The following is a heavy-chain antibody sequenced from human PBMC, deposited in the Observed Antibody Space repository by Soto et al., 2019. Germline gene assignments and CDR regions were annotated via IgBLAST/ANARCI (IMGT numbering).Heavy chain of an antibody. D-gene: IGHD1-7*01. CDR1: GFTFSTYW. V-gene: IGHV3-7*01. CDR3: ASWFNWNLADY. J-gene: IGHJ4*02. CDR2: IKEDGSEK. Sequence: PGGSLRLSCAASGFTFSTYWMSWVRQAPGKGLEWVANIKEDGSEKYYVDSVKGRFTISRDNAKNSLYLQMNSLRAEDTAVYYCASWFNWNLADYWGQGTLVTVS.